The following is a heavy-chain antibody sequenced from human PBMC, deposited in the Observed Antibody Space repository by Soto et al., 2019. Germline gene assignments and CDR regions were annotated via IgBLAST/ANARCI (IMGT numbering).Heavy chain of an antibody. CDR3: ARDKWNYYNSYGMEV. J-gene: IGHJ6*02. CDR2: INSDASTI. V-gene: IGHV3-74*03. CDR1: GFTFSNYW. D-gene: IGHD1-20*01. Sequence: DVQLVESGGGLVQPGGSLRLSCAASGFTFSNYWMHWVRQAPGKGLVWVAYINSDASTIKYADSVKGRFTISRDNARNTLYLQMNSLRADDTAVYYCARDKWNYYNSYGMEVWGQGTRVTVS.